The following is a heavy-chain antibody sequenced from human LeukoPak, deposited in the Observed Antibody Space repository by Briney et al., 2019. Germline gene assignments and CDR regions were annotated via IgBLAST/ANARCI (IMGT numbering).Heavy chain of an antibody. CDR2: IRYDGSNK. D-gene: IGHD3-10*01. J-gene: IGHJ4*02. CDR1: GFTLSSYA. CDR3: AKDRGSGSTFDY. Sequence: GGSLRLSCAASGFTLSSYAMSWVRQGPGKGLEWVAFIRYDGSNKYYADSVKGRFTISRDNSKNTLYLQMNSLRAEDTAVYYCAKDRGSGSTFDYWGQGTLVTVSS. V-gene: IGHV3-30*02.